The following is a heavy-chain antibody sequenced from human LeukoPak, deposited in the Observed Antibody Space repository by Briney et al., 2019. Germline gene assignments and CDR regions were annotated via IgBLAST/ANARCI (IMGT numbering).Heavy chain of an antibody. V-gene: IGHV4-4*02. D-gene: IGHD3-10*01. CDR3: ARNPNMVRGVMVSAYFDY. J-gene: IGHJ4*02. Sequence: PSETLSLTCAVSGGSISSSNWWSWVRQPPGKGLEWIGEIYHSGSTNYNPSLKSRVTISVDKSKNQFSLKLSSVTAADTAVYYCARNPNMVRGVMVSAYFDYWGQGTLVTVSS. CDR1: GGSISSSNW. CDR2: IYHSGST.